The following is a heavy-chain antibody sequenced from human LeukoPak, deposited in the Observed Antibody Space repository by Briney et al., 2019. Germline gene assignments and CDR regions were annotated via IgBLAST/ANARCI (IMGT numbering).Heavy chain of an antibody. CDR1: GGSISSGGYS. V-gene: IGHV4-30-2*01. J-gene: IGHJ4*02. D-gene: IGHD6-13*01. Sequence: PSETLSLTCAVSGGSISSGGYSWSWIRQPPGKGLEWIGYIYHSGSTYYNPSLKSRVTISVARSKNLFSLKLSSVTAADTAVYYCARHYSRSWLRNLRGFDYWGQGTLVTVSS. CDR2: IYHSGST. CDR3: ARHYSRSWLRNLRGFDY.